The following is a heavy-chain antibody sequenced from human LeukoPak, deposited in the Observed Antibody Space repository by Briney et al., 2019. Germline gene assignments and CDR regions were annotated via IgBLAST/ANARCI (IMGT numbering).Heavy chain of an antibody. Sequence: GGSLRLSCEVSGFNLRTYSMIWVRQAPGKGLEWVSSISKTSTYIYYADSVKGRFTISRDNANNTLYLQMDSLGAEDTAVYYCARGSGVHFWGQGTLVIVSS. D-gene: IGHD3-10*01. J-gene: IGHJ4*02. CDR3: ARGSGVHF. V-gene: IGHV3-21*01. CDR2: ISKTSTYI. CDR1: GFNLRTYS.